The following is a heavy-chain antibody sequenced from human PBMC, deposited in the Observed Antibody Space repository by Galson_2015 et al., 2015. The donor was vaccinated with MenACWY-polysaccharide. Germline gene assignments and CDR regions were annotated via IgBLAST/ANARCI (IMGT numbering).Heavy chain of an antibody. V-gene: IGHV3-23*01. CDR2: ISGSGTNA. CDR3: AHKMGGGCSGGSCYGY. J-gene: IGHJ4*02. CDR1: GFTFSSYA. D-gene: IGHD2-15*01. Sequence: SLRLSCAASGFTFSSYAMSWVRQAPGKGLEWVSSISGSGTNAYYADSVKGRFTISRDNSENTLYLQMDSLRAEDTAVYYCAHKMGGGCSGGSCYGYWGQGNLVTVSS.